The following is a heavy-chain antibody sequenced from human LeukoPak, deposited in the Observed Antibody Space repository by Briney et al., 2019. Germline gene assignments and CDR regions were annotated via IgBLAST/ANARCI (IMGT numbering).Heavy chain of an antibody. CDR2: IYYSGST. J-gene: IGHJ6*02. CDR1: GFTFTTYW. V-gene: IGHV4-59*01. D-gene: IGHD6-19*01. CDR3: ARVPVAAYYYYGMDV. Sequence: GSLRLSCAASGFTFTTYWIHWIRQAPGKGLEWIGYIYYSGSTNYNPSLKSRVTISVDTSKNQFSLKLSSVTAADTAVYYCARVPVAAYYYYGMDVWGQGTTVTVSS.